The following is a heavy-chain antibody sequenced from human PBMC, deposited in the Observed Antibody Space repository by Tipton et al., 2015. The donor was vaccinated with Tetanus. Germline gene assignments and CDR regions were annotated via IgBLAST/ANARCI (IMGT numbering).Heavy chain of an antibody. D-gene: IGHD4-17*01. CDR2: IYSDGNT. V-gene: IGHV3-53*01. Sequence: SLRLSCAASGFTVSSNYMSWVRQAPGKGLEWVSVIYSDGNTYYADSVKGRFTISRDNSKNTLYLQMNSLRAEDTAVYYCAKDITYGDNYYYGMDVWGQGTTVTVSS. J-gene: IGHJ6*02. CDR3: AKDITYGDNYYYGMDV. CDR1: GFTVSSNY.